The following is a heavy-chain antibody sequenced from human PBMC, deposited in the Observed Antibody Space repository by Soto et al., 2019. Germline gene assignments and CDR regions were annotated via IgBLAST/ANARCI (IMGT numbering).Heavy chain of an antibody. V-gene: IGHV3-23*01. CDR1: DFTFSSFA. CDR2: ISDSGVST. J-gene: IGHJ6*01. Sequence: PWGSLRLSCASSDFTFSSFAMSWVRQAPGKGLEWVSAISDSGVSTYYADSVKGRFIIFRDNSKNTLYLQMDSLRAEDTALYYCAKWGNDWGYYYYGMDVWGQGTTVTVSS. CDR3: AKWGNDWGYYYYGMDV. D-gene: IGHD7-27*01.